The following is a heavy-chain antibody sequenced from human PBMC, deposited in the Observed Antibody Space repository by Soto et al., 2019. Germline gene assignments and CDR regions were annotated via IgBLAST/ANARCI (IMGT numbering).Heavy chain of an antibody. CDR2: IIPIFGTA. V-gene: IGHV1-69*01. J-gene: IGHJ1*01. CDR1: CCTFSSYA. D-gene: IGHD5-12*01. Sequence: QVQLVQSGAEVKKPGSSVEVSCKASCCTFSSYAISWVRQAPGQGLEWMGGIIPIFGTAYYAQKFQGRVTITADESTSTAYMELSSLRSEDTAVYYCAHGGKGWLRLGYFQHWGQGTLVTVSS. CDR3: AHGGKGWLRLGYFQH.